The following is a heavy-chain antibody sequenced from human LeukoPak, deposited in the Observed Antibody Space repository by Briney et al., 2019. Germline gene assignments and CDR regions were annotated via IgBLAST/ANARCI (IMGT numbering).Heavy chain of an antibody. CDR2: ISYDGEKT. Sequence: PGGSLRLSCAASGFTFSSYGMHWVRQAPGKGLEWVAVISYDGEKTYYGDSVKGRFTISRDNSKNTLFLHMNSLRVDDTAVYYCAKVPPTSVTREGMDAWGQGTMVRVSS. CDR1: GFTFSSYG. J-gene: IGHJ6*02. D-gene: IGHD4-17*01. V-gene: IGHV3-30*18. CDR3: AKVPPTSVTREGMDA.